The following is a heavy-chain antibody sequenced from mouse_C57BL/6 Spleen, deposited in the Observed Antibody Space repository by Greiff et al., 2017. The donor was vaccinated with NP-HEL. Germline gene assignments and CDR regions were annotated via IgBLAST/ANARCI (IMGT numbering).Heavy chain of an antibody. CDR2: INPGSGGT. CDR3: ARSGYYGYAMDY. J-gene: IGHJ4*01. V-gene: IGHV1-54*01. D-gene: IGHD1-1*01. CDR1: GYAFTNYL. Sequence: VKLMESGAELVRPGTSVKVSCKASGYAFTNYLIEWVKQRPGQGLEWIGVINPGSGGTNYNEKFKGKATLTADKSSSTAYMQLSSLTSEDSAVYFCARSGYYGYAMDYWGQGTSVTVSS.